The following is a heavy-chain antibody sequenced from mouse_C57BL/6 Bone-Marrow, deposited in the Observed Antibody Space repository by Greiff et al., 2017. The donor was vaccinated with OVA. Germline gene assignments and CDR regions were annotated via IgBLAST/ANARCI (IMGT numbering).Heavy chain of an antibody. D-gene: IGHD4-1*01. Sequence: QVQLQQSGAELMKPGASVKLSCKATGYTFTGYWIEWVKQRPGHGLEWIGEILPGSGSTNYNEKFKGKATFTADTSSITASMQLSSLPTEDSSLYYCARLLTVSWFAYWGQGPLVPVSA. V-gene: IGHV1-9*01. CDR2: ILPGSGST. J-gene: IGHJ3*01. CDR1: GYTFTGYW. CDR3: ARLLTVSWFAY.